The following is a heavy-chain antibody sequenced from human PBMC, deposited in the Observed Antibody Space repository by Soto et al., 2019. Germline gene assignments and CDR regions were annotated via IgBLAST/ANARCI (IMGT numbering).Heavy chain of an antibody. Sequence: QVQLKESGPGLLKPSETLSLTCTVSGASVSSASYYWAWLRQPPGRGLEWIGSVYFSGSTSYIPSIKSRVTISADTSKNQFSLNLGSVTASDSAVYYCARIDGDYGHNWFDPWGQGTLVIVSP. CDR3: ARIDGDYGHNWFDP. D-gene: IGHD4-17*01. CDR2: VYFSGST. J-gene: IGHJ5*02. CDR1: GASVSSASYY. V-gene: IGHV4-61*01.